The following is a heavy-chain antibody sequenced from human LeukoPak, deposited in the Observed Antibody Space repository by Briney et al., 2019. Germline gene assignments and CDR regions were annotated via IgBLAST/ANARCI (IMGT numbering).Heavy chain of an antibody. V-gene: IGHV4-59*01. Sequence: SETLSLTCTVSGGSISSYYWSWIRQPPGKGLEWIGYIYYSGTTNYNPSLKSRVTISVDTSKNQFSLKLSSVTAADTAVYYCARGPASRTYYNFDYWGQGTLVTVSS. J-gene: IGHJ4*02. CDR2: IYYSGTT. D-gene: IGHD1-26*01. CDR1: GGSISSYY. CDR3: ARGPASRTYYNFDY.